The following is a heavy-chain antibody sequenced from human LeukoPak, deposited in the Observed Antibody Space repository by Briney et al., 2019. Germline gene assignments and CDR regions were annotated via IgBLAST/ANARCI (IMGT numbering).Heavy chain of an antibody. Sequence: PSETLSLTCTVSGGSISSSSYYWGWIRQAPGKGLEWVSYISSSSSTIYYADSVKGRFTISRDNAKNSLYLQMNSLRAEDTAVYYCARDRDRVVDFDYWGQGTLVTVSS. CDR1: GGSISSSS. D-gene: IGHD3-3*01. CDR2: ISSSSSTI. CDR3: ARDRDRVVDFDY. V-gene: IGHV3-48*04. J-gene: IGHJ4*02.